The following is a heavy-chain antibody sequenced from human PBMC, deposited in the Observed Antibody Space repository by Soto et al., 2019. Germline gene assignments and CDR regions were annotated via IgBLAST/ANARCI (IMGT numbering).Heavy chain of an antibody. CDR1: GYTFTSYG. J-gene: IGHJ4*02. CDR2: ISAYNGNT. V-gene: IGHV1-18*01. CDR3: ARVLRDYDSSGYYSPIFLDY. D-gene: IGHD3-22*01. Sequence: ASVKVSCKASGYTFTSYGISWVRQAPGQGLEWMGWISAYNGNTNYAQKLQGRVTMTTDTSTSTAYMELRSLRSDDTAVYYCARVLRDYDSSGYYSPIFLDYWGQGTLVTVSS.